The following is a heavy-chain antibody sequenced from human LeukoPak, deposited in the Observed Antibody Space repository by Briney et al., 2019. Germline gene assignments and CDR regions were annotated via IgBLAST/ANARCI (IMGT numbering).Heavy chain of an antibody. CDR3: AREGLKHIVVVTTSAGWFDP. CDR1: GGSISSSSYY. Sequence: SETLSLTCTVSGGSISSSSYYWGWIRQPPGKGLEWIGSIYYSGSTYYNPSLKSRVTISVDTSKNQFSLKLGSVTAADTAVYYCAREGLKHIVVVTTSAGWFDPWGQGTLVTVSS. CDR2: IYYSGST. V-gene: IGHV4-39*07. D-gene: IGHD2-21*02. J-gene: IGHJ5*02.